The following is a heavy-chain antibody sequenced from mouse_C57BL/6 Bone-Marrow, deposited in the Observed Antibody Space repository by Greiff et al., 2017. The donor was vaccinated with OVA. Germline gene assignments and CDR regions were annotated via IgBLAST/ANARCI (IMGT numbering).Heavy chain of an antibody. CDR3: ARYKGRVAVDYFDY. CDR2: IRNKPNGSTT. J-gene: IGHJ2*01. V-gene: IGHV7-3*01. Sequence: EVKLMESGGGLVQPGDSLSLSCAASGFTFTNYYMSWVRQPPGKALEWLAFIRNKPNGSTTEYSASVKGRFTISRDNDQSILYLQMNALRAEDSATYYSARYKGRVAVDYFDYWGQGTALTVSS. CDR1: GFTFTNYY. D-gene: IGHD1-1*01.